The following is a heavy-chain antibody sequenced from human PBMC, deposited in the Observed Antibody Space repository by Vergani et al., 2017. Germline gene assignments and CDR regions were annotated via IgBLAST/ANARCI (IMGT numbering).Heavy chain of an antibody. Sequence: EVQLVESGGGLVKPGGSLRLSCAASGFTFSNAWMSWVRQAPGKGLEWVGRIKSKTDGGTTDYAAPAKGRFTISRDDSKNTLYLQMNSLKTEDTAVYYCASFFMTTALTNYYGMDVWGQGTTVTVSS. J-gene: IGHJ6*02. CDR3: ASFFMTTALTNYYGMDV. CDR2: IKSKTDGGTT. D-gene: IGHD4-17*01. V-gene: IGHV3-15*01. CDR1: GFTFSNAW.